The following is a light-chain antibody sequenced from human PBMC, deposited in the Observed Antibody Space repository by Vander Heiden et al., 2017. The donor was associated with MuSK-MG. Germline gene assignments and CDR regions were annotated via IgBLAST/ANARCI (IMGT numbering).Light chain of an antibody. V-gene: IGLV2-8*01. CDR3: SSYPEV. J-gene: IGLJ1*01. CDR1: SSDVGGYNY. CDR2: EVS. Sequence: QSALTQPPSASGSPGQSVTISCTGTSSDVGGYNYVSWYQQHPGKAPKLMIYEVSKRPSGVPDRFSGSKSGNTASLTVSGLQAEDEADYYCSSYPEVFGTGTKVTVL.